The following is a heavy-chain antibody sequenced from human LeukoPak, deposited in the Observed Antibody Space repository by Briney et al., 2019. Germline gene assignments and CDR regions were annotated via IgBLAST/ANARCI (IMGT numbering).Heavy chain of an antibody. V-gene: IGHV3-23*01. J-gene: IGHJ4*02. CDR2: ISGSGGST. D-gene: IGHD3-22*01. CDR3: AKGTLGITMSK. Sequence: GGSLRLSCAASGFTFSSYAMSWVRQAPGKGLEWVSAISGSGGSTYYADSVKGRFTVSRDNSKNTLYLQMNSLRAEDTAVYYCAKGTLGITMSKWGQGTLVTVSS. CDR1: GFTFSSYA.